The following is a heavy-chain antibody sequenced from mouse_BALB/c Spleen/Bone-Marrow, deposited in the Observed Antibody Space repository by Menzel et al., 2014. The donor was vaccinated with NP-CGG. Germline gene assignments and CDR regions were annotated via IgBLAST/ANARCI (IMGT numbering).Heavy chain of an antibody. Sequence: EVQLQESGGGLVKSGGSLKLSCAASGFSFNSYGMSWVRQTPEKRLEWVATISGGGSYTFYPDNAKGRFTISRDNAKNNLYLQLSSLRSEDTALYYCARHAYYDQTEVSFVYWGQGTLVTVSA. V-gene: IGHV5-9-2*01. CDR2: ISGGGSYT. CDR3: ARHAYYDQTEVSFVY. D-gene: IGHD2-4*01. J-gene: IGHJ3*01. CDR1: GFSFNSYG.